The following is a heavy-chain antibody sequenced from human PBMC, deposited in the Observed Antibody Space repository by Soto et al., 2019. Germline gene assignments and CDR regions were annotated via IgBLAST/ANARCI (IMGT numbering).Heavy chain of an antibody. D-gene: IGHD2-2*01. CDR3: ARGQRFSDWFDP. CDR2: VYSSGGT. J-gene: IGHJ5*02. CDR1: GGSMSSYY. Sequence: PXERRGRTGAVSGGSMSSYYWTGIRQPAGKGLEWIGRVYSSGGTHYNPSLKSRVTISLDTSKNQLSLRLLSVTDADTAVHYCARGQRFSDWFDPWGQGTLVTVYS. V-gene: IGHV4-4*07.